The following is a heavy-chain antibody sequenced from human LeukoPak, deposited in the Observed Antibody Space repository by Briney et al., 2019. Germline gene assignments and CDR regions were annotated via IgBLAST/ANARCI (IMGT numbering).Heavy chain of an antibody. CDR2: IYYSGST. CDR1: GGSISSGGYY. V-gene: IGHV4-31*03. D-gene: IGHD2-15*01. Sequence: SQTLSLTCTVSGGSISSGGYYWSWIRQHPGKGLEWIGYIYYSGSTYYNPSLKSRVTISVDTSKNQFSLKLSSVTAADTAVYYCARLGYCSGGSCYYYYYGMDVWGQGTTDTVPS. J-gene: IGHJ6*02. CDR3: ARLGYCSGGSCYYYYYGMDV.